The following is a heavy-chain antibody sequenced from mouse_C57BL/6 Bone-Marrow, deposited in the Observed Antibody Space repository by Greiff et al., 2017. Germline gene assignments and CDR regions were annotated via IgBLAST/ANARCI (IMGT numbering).Heavy chain of an antibody. CDR2: IDPSDSYT. D-gene: IGHD2-3*01. CDR1: GYTFTSYW. V-gene: IGHV1-69*01. Sequence: QVQLQQPGAELVMPGASVKLSCKASGYTFTSYWMHWVKQRPGQGLEWIGEIDPSDSYTNYNQKFKGKSNLTVDKSSSTAYMQLSSLTSEDSAVYYCAREDGYYAMDYWGQGTSVTVSS. J-gene: IGHJ4*01. CDR3: AREDGYYAMDY.